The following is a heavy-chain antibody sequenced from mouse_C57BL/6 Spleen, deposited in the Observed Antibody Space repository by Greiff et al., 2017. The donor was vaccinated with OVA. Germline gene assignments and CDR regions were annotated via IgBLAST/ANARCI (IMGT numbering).Heavy chain of an antibody. CDR3: ARYPSNWAYYFDY. Sequence: VQLQQPGAELVKPGASVKLSCKASGYTFTSYWMHWVKQRPGRGLEWIGRIDPNSGGTKYNEKFKSKATLTVDKPSSTAYMQLSSLTSEDSAVYYGARYPSNWAYYFDYWGKGTTLTVSS. J-gene: IGHJ2*01. D-gene: IGHD4-1*01. CDR1: GYTFTSYW. CDR2: IDPNSGGT. V-gene: IGHV1-72*01.